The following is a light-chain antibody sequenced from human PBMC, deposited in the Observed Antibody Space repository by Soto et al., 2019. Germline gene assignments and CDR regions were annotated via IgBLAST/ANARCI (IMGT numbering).Light chain of an antibody. CDR1: QDINNF. CDR2: DAS. J-gene: IGKJ3*01. Sequence: DIQITQSPSSLSASVGDRVTITCQASQDINNFLHWYQQKPGKAPMLLIYDASNLETVVPSRFSGSRSWTDFTLTISALQPEDFATYYCHQFDTLPFTFGPGTKVDI. V-gene: IGKV1-33*01. CDR3: HQFDTLPFT.